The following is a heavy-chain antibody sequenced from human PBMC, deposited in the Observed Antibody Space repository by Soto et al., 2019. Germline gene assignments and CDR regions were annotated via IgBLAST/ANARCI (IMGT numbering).Heavy chain of an antibody. CDR1: GFTFSSYA. Sequence: GGSLRLSCAASGFTFSSYAMSWVRQAPGKGLEWVSAISGSGGSTYYADSVKGRFTISRDNSKNTLYLQMNSLRAEDTAVYYCAKGDYYDSSGYYSVTFDYWGQGTLVTVSS. D-gene: IGHD3-22*01. V-gene: IGHV3-23*01. CDR2: ISGSGGST. CDR3: AKGDYYDSSGYYSVTFDY. J-gene: IGHJ4*02.